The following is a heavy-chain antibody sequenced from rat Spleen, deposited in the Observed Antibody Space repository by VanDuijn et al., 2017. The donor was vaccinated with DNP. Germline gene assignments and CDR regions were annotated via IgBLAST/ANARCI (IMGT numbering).Heavy chain of an antibody. CDR2: ISYDGSYT. CDR3: AGRPPPTRGPFDY. J-gene: IGHJ2*01. Sequence: EVQLVEAGGGLVQPGRSLKLSCAVSGFTFSANWLNWIRQAPGEGLEWVATISYDGSYTYYRDSMKGRFTISRDNAKSTLYLQMDSLRSEDTATYYCAGRPPPTRGPFDYWGQGVTVTVSS. D-gene: IGHD1-4*01. CDR1: GFTFSANW. V-gene: IGHV5-29*01.